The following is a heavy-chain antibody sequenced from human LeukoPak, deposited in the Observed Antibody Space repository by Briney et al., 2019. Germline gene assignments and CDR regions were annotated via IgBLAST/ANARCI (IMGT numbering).Heavy chain of an antibody. CDR3: ARAEPYSIPYYYYGMDV. CDR2: IIPIFGTA. Sequence: WASVKVSCKASGGTFSSYAISWVRQAPGQGLEWMGGIIPIFGTANYAQKFQGRVTITADESTSTAYMELSSLRSEDTAVYYCARAEPYSIPYYYYGMDVWGQGTTVTVSS. V-gene: IGHV1-69*13. J-gene: IGHJ6*02. CDR1: GGTFSSYA. D-gene: IGHD6-13*01.